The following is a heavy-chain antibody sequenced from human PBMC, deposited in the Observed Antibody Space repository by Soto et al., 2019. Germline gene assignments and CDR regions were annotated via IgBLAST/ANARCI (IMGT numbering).Heavy chain of an antibody. J-gene: IGHJ6*02. Sequence: PGGSLRLSCAASGFSFDTYGMHWVRQAPGKGLEWVAAVSFDSKNKYYIDSVEGRFTISRDNSKNMLYLQMNSLRREDTAVYYCAKESVESTYSYYGMDVWGPGTTVTVSS. V-gene: IGHV3-30*18. CDR3: AKESVESTYSYYGMDV. D-gene: IGHD4-4*01. CDR1: GFSFDTYG. CDR2: VSFDSKNK.